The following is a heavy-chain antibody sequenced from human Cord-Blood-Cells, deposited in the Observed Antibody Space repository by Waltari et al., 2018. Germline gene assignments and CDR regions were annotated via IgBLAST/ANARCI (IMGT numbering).Heavy chain of an antibody. CDR3: AKGHCSSTSCRNFDY. Sequence: EVQLLESGGGLVQPGGYLRLSCAASGFTFSSYAMSWVRQAPGEGLELVSAIRSRGGSTNHAATVKGRVTITRDNSKNTLYLQMNSLRAEDTAVYYCAKGHCSSTSCRNFDYWGQGTLVTVSS. CDR2: IRSRGGST. D-gene: IGHD2-2*01. V-gene: IGHV3-23*01. CDR1: GFTFSSYA. J-gene: IGHJ4*02.